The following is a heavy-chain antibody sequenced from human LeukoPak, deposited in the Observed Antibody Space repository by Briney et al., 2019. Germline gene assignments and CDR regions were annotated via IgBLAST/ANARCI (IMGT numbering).Heavy chain of an antibody. V-gene: IGHV3-7*01. CDR1: GFTFSSYW. J-gene: IGHJ4*02. Sequence: PGGSLRLSCAAFGFTFSSYWMSWVRHTPGKGLEWVANIKTDGSDEYYVDSVKGRFTISRDNAKKSLYLQMNSLSAEDTAVYYCARSHYVFGVVITGFDYWGQGTLVTVSS. CDR2: IKTDGSDE. CDR3: ARSHYVFGVVITGFDY. D-gene: IGHD3-3*01.